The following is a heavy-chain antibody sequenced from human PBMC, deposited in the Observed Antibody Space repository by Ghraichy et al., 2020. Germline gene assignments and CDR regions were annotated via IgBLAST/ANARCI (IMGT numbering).Heavy chain of an antibody. CDR1: GGSIRSYY. Sequence: SETLSLTCTVSGGSIRSYYWSWIRQPAGKGLEWIGRIYTSGSTNYNPSLKSRVTMSVDTSKNQFSLKLSSVTAADTAVYYCAIENESSGYADYWGQGTLVTVSS. CDR3: AIENESSGYADY. D-gene: IGHD3-22*01. J-gene: IGHJ4*02. CDR2: IYTSGST. V-gene: IGHV4-4*07.